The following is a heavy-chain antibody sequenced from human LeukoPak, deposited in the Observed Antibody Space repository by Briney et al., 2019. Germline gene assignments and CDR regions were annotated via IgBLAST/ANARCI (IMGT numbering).Heavy chain of an antibody. CDR2: IIPILGIA. J-gene: IGHJ4*02. V-gene: IGHV1-69*04. D-gene: IGHD6-13*01. CDR3: ASLHLPAAADPEGY. Sequence: ASVKVSCKASGGTFISYAISWVRQAPGQGGEWMGRIIPILGIANYAQKFQGRVTITADKSTSTAYMELSSLRSEDTAVYYCASLHLPAAADPEGYWGQGTLVTVSS. CDR1: GGTFISYA.